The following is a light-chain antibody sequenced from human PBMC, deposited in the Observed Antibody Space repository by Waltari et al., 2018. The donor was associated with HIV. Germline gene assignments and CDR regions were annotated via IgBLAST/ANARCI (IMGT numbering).Light chain of an antibody. V-gene: IGLV2-23*02. J-gene: IGLJ3*02. CDR3: CSFAGTNTWV. CDR2: DVT. Sequence: QSALTQPASVSGSPGQSITISCAGGSTDVGVYNYVSWYQQYPGKVPKVVIYDVTERPSGGSKRFSGSKSGNTASLTISGLQAEDEADYYCCSFAGTNTWVFGGGTRLTV. CDR1: STDVGVYNY.